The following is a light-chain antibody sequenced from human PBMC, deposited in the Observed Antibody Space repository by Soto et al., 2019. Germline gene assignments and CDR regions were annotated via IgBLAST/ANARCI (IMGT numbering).Light chain of an antibody. J-gene: IGLJ2*01. V-gene: IGLV1-44*01. CDR3: AAWDDSLTGYVV. CDR1: SSNIGSKT. CDR2: SNN. Sequence: QLVLTQPPSASGTPGQRVTFSCSGTSSNIGSKTVNWYQQLPGTAPTLLIYSNNQRPSGVPDRFSGSKSGTSASLASSGLDSEDEVDYYCAAWDDSLTGYVVFGGGTKVTVL.